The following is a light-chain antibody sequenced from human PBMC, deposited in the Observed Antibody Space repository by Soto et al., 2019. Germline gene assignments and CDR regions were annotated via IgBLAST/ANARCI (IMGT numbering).Light chain of an antibody. CDR1: GRVGSS. J-gene: IGKJ2*01. Sequence: DIHLTQSPSSLSASVGDRVTMTCRASGRVGSSLAWYQQKAGEAPKLLFHGASTAAPDVPLRFSATGSGTEFTLVIDSLPAGDFGTFYCQQYAEYSTFGRGTRLEI. CDR2: GAS. V-gene: IGKV1-5*01. CDR3: QQYAEYST.